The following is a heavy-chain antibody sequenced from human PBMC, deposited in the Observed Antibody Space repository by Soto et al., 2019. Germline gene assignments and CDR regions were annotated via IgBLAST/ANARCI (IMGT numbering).Heavy chain of an antibody. V-gene: IGHV1-58*01. CDR3: AADSSSYRYYYYGMDV. Sequence: SVKVSCKASGFTFTSPAVQWVRQARGQRLEWIGWIVVGSGNTNYAQKFQERVTITRDMSTSTAYMEMSSLRSEDTAVYYCAADSSSYRYYYYGMDVWGQGTTVTVSS. D-gene: IGHD6-13*01. CDR2: IVVGSGNT. CDR1: GFTFTSPA. J-gene: IGHJ6*02.